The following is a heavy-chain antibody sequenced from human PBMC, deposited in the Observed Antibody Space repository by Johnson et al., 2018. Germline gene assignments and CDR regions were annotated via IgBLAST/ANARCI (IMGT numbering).Heavy chain of an antibody. CDR1: GFTFSSYG. Sequence: QVQLVQSGGGVVQPGRSLRLSCAASGFTFSSYGMHWVRQAPGKGLEWVAVISYDGSNKYYADSVKGRFTISRDNSKNTLYLQMNSLRAEDTGVYYCAEDHKISCGYGVEAFDIWGQGTMVTVSS. CDR2: ISYDGSNK. J-gene: IGHJ3*02. CDR3: AEDHKISCGYGVEAFDI. D-gene: IGHD3-22*01. V-gene: IGHV3-30*18.